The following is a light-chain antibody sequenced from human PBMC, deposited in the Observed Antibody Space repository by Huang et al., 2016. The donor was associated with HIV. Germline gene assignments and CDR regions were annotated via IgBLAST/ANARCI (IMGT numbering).Light chain of an antibody. V-gene: IGKV3-11*01. CDR3: QQRSNWAPIT. J-gene: IGKJ4*01. Sequence: EIVLTQSPATLSLSPGDRATLSCRASQSVSSYLAWYQQKPGQAPRLLIYDASNRATGIPARFSGSGSGTDFTLTISSLEPEDFAVYYCQQRSNWAPITFGGGTKVEIK. CDR2: DAS. CDR1: QSVSSY.